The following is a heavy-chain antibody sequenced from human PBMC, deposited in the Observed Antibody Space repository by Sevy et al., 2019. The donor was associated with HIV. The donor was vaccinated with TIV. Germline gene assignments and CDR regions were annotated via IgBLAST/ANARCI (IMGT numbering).Heavy chain of an antibody. CDR3: ARLTGGVDSGFQH. CDR1: DGSIRTSNW. Sequence: SETLSLTCAVSDGSIRTSNWWSWVRQSPGKGLEGLGEIYHSGTTNRNPSLKSRLTISIDKSKNQFSLKLTSVTAADTAVYYCARLTGGVDSGFQHWGQGTLVTVSS. CDR2: IYHSGTT. D-gene: IGHD3-16*01. V-gene: IGHV4-4*02. J-gene: IGHJ1*01.